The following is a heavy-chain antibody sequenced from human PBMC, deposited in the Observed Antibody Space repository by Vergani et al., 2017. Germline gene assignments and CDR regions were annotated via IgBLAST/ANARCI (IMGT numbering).Heavy chain of an antibody. D-gene: IGHD3-22*01. Sequence: EVQLVESGGGLVQPGGSLRLSCAASGFTFSSYSMNWVRQAPGKGLEWVSYISSSSSTIYYADAVKGRFTISRDNAKNSLSLQMNSLRAEDTAVYYCARLNYYDSSAYYDAFDIWGQGTMVTVSS. V-gene: IGHV3-48*01. J-gene: IGHJ3*02. CDR1: GFTFSSYS. CDR2: ISSSSSTI. CDR3: ARLNYYDSSAYYDAFDI.